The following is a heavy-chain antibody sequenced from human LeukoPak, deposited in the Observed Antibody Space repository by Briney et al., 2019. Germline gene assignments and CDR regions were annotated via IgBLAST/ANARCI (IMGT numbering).Heavy chain of an antibody. D-gene: IGHD3-22*01. V-gene: IGHV3-23*01. Sequence: GGTLRLSCAASGFTFSNYGMSWVRQAPGKGLEWVSAISGSASSTYHADAVKGRFTISRDNAKNSLYLQMNSLRAEDTAVYYCARDNYDSSTPYYFDNWGQGTLVTVSS. CDR1: GFTFSNYG. CDR3: ARDNYDSSTPYYFDN. CDR2: ISGSASST. J-gene: IGHJ4*02.